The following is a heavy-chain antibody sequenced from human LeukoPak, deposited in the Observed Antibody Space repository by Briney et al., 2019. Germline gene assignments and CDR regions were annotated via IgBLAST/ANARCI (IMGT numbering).Heavy chain of an antibody. CDR3: ARNYYGSGSYSLISFDS. D-gene: IGHD3-10*01. V-gene: IGHV3-66*01. CDR1: GFTVSTNY. Sequence: PGGSLRLSCAASGFTVSTNYMSWVRQAPGKGLQWVSVIYSGGSTYYADSVKGRFTISRDNSKNTLYLQMNSLRAEDTAVYYCARNYYGSGSYSLISFDSWGQGTLVTVSS. J-gene: IGHJ4*02. CDR2: IYSGGST.